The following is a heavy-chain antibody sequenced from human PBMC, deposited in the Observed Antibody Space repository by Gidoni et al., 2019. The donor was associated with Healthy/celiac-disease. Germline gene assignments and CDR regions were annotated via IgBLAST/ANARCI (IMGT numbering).Heavy chain of an antibody. CDR1: GYSFTSYW. J-gene: IGHJ4*02. CDR2: IYPADSDT. Sequence: EVQLVQSGAVVQKPGESLKSSCKGSGYSFTSYWCGWVRQMRGKGLDWMGLIYPADSDTRYSPSVQCQVTISADKSISTAYLQWSSLKASDTAMYYCARGVQQLFYFDYWCQGTLVTVSS. D-gene: IGHD6-13*01. CDR3: ARGVQQLFYFDY. V-gene: IGHV5-51*03.